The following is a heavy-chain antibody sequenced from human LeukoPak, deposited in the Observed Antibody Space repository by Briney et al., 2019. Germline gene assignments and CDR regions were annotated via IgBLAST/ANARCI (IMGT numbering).Heavy chain of an antibody. CDR1: GFTFSSYA. J-gene: IGHJ4*02. Sequence: GGSLRLSCAASGFTFSSYAMSWVRQAPGKGLEWVSAISGSGGSNYYADSVKGRFTISRDNSKNTLHLQMNSLRAEDTAVYYCAKDQMTTVVEYFDYWGQGTLVTVSS. CDR3: AKDQMTTVVEYFDY. CDR2: ISGSGGSN. V-gene: IGHV3-23*01. D-gene: IGHD4-23*01.